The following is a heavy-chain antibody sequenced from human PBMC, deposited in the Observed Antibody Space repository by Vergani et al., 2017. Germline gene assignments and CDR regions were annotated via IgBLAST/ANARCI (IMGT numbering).Heavy chain of an antibody. Sequence: QVQLVESGGGVVQPGGSLRLSCAASGFTFSSYGMHWVRQAPGKGLEWVAFIRYDGSNKYYADSVKGRFTISRDNSKNTLYLQMNSLRAEDTAVYYCAKASRSVVMWYYGMDVWSQGTTVTVSS. CDR3: AKASRSVVMWYYGMDV. CDR2: IRYDGSNK. D-gene: IGHD3-22*01. J-gene: IGHJ6*02. V-gene: IGHV3-30*02. CDR1: GFTFSSYG.